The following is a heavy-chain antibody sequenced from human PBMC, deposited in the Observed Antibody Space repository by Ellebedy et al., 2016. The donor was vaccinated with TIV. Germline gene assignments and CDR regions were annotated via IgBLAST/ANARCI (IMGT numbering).Heavy chain of an antibody. CDR3: ARGDNWFDP. CDR2: IYTSGST. Sequence: SETLSLTXSVPGCSISSGSSYRSCIRQPPGEGLEWIGLIYTSGSTNYNPSLKSRVTMSVDRSKNQFSLKLSSVTAADTAVYYCARGDNWFDPWGQGTLVTVSS. V-gene: IGHV4-61*02. CDR1: GCSISSGSSY. J-gene: IGHJ5*02.